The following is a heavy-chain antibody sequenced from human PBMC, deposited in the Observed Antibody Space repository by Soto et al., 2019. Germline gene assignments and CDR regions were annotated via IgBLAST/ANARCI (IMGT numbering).Heavy chain of an antibody. J-gene: IGHJ4*02. Sequence: QVQLVKSGGGVVQPGKSLTLSCAASGFTFRNHGMHWVRQAPGTGLEWVAVIWYDGTKEYYADSVRGRCTISRDNSKNTVHLQLNSLRAEDTGMYYCARDAASRQCDFWGQGIMVTVSS. CDR1: GFTFRNHG. CDR2: IWYDGTKE. D-gene: IGHD6-13*01. CDR3: ARDAASRQCDF. V-gene: IGHV3-33*01.